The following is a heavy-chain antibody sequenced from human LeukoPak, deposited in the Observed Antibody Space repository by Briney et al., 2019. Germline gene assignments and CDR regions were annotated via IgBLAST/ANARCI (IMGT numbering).Heavy chain of an antibody. D-gene: IGHD6-6*01. J-gene: IGHJ4*02. V-gene: IGHV3-23*01. CDR1: GFAFRSYA. Sequence: GGSLRLSCAASGFAFRSYAMSCVRQAPGKGLEWVSAISGSGDTTDYADSVKGRFTISRDNSKDTLYLQMNSLRAEDTAIYSCARDSNIATRRYYFNSWGQGTLVTVSS. CDR2: ISGSGDTT. CDR3: ARDSNIATRRYYFNS.